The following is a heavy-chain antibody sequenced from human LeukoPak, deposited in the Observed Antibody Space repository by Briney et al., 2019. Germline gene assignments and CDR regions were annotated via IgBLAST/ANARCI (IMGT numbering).Heavy chain of an antibody. J-gene: IGHJ5*02. CDR2: INHSGST. CDR1: GGSFSGYY. D-gene: IGHD6-19*01. CDR3: ARFGQWAYSRGWDNWFDP. Sequence: SETLSLTCAVYGGSFSGYYWSWIRQPPGKGLEWIGEINHSGSTNYNPSLKSRVTISVDTSKNQFSLKLSSVTAADTAVYYCARFGQWAYSRGWDNWFDPWGQGTLVTVSS. V-gene: IGHV4-34*01.